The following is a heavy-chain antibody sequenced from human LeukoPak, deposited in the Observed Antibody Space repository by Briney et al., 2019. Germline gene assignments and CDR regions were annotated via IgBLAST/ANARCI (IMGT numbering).Heavy chain of an antibody. CDR3: ARNIVVVPAAPTPTDYYYYYGMDV. D-gene: IGHD2-2*01. V-gene: IGHV1-8*01. CDR2: MNPNSGNT. CDR1: GYTFTSYD. Sequence: ASVKVSCKASGYTFTSYDINWVRQATGQGLEWMGWMNPNSGNTGYAQKFQGRVTMTRNTSISTAYMELSSLRSEDTAVYYCARNIVVVPAAPTPTDYYYYYGMDVWGQGTTVTVSS. J-gene: IGHJ6*02.